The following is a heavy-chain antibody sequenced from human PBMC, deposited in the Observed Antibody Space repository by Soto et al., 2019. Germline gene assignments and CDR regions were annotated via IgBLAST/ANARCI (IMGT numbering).Heavy chain of an antibody. CDR2: IKEDGSDK. D-gene: IGHD6-19*01. J-gene: IGHJ6*02. V-gene: IGHV3-7*01. CDR3: ERGGWYLDHMDV. CDR1: GFTFSTYW. Sequence: EVQLVESGGGLVQPGGSLRLSCAASGFTFSTYWMTWVRQGPGKGLEWVANIKEDGSDKYYVDSVKGRFTISRDNAKNSLYLQMNSLRAEDTAVYYCERGGWYLDHMDVWGQGTTVTVSS.